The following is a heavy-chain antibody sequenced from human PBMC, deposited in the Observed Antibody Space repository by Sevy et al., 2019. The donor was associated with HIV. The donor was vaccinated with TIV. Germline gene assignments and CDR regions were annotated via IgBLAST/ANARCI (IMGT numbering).Heavy chain of an antibody. V-gene: IGHV1-69*13. D-gene: IGHD3-22*01. CDR2: IIPIFGTA. CDR1: GGTFSSYA. CDR3: ARDPTPYYDSSGYTIYYFDY. Sequence: ASVKGSCKASGGTFSSYAISWVRQAPGQGLEWMGGIIPIFGTANYAQKFQGRVTITADESTSTAYMELSSLRSEDTAVYYCARDPTPYYDSSGYTIYYFDYWGQGTLVTVSS. J-gene: IGHJ4*02.